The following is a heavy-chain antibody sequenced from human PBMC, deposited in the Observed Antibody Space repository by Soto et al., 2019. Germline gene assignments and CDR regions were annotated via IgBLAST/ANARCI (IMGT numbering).Heavy chain of an antibody. CDR3: AKGFIVVVTVLRPDDAFDV. Sequence: EVQLLESGGGLVQPGGSLRLSCAASGFTFGNYGMNGVRQAPGKGLEWVSGISGGGGSTYYADSVKGRFTISRDPSKNTVFLEMNSLRAEDTAVYYCAKGFIVVVTVLRPDDAFDVWGQGTLVTVSS. V-gene: IGHV3-23*01. J-gene: IGHJ3*01. CDR1: GFTFGNYG. CDR2: ISGGGGST. D-gene: IGHD2-21*02.